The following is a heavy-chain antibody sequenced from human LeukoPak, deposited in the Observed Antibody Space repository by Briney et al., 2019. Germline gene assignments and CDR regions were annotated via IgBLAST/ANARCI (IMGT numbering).Heavy chain of an antibody. CDR3: ARIQGGY. CDR2: IKQDGSEK. Sequence: PGGSLRLSCAASGFTFSNYWMTWLRQAPGKGLEWVASIKQDGSEKYYVDSVKGRFTFSRDNAKNSLYLQMDSLRAEDTAVYYCARIQGGYWGQGTLVTVSS. V-gene: IGHV3-7*03. CDR1: GFTFSNYW. D-gene: IGHD5-18*01. J-gene: IGHJ4*02.